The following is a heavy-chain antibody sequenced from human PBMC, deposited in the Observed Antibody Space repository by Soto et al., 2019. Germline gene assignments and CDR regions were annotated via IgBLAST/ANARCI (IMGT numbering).Heavy chain of an antibody. CDR1: GGTFSSYT. Sequence: GASVKVSCKASGGTFSSYTISWVRQAPGQGLEWMGRIIPILGIANYAQKFQGRVTITADKSTSTAYMELSSLRSEDTAVYYCARDRTGDYYYYYYMDVWGKGTTVTVSS. CDR2: IIPILGIA. J-gene: IGHJ6*03. D-gene: IGHD7-27*01. CDR3: ARDRTGDYYYYYYMDV. V-gene: IGHV1-69*04.